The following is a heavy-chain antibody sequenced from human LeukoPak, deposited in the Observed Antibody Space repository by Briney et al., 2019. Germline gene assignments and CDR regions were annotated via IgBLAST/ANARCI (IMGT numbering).Heavy chain of an antibody. CDR3: AKDRYSYGSYMDV. V-gene: IGHV4-39*07. CDR1: GGSISSNIYY. Sequence: SETLSLTCTVSGGSISSNIYYWGWIRQPPGKGLEWIGSIYYSGITNYNPSLKSRVTISVDTSKNQFSLKLSSVTAADTAVYYCAKDRYSYGSYMDVWGKGTTVTVSS. J-gene: IGHJ6*03. CDR2: IYYSGIT. D-gene: IGHD5-18*01.